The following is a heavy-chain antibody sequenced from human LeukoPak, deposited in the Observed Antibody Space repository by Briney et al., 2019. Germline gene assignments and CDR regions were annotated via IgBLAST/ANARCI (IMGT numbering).Heavy chain of an antibody. V-gene: IGHV4-61*02. CDR3: ARTGSGYSYGPDFYYYYMDV. Sequence: PSETLSLTCAVSGGSISSGGYSWSWIRQPAGKGLEWIGRIYTGGSTNYNPSLKSRVTMSVDTSKNQFSLKLSSVTAADTAVYYCARTGSGYSYGPDFYYYYMDVWGKGTTVTVSS. CDR1: GGSISSGGYS. CDR2: IYTGGST. D-gene: IGHD5-18*01. J-gene: IGHJ6*03.